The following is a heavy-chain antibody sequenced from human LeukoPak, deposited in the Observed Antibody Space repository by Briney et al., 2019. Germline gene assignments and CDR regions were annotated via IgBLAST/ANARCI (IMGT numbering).Heavy chain of an antibody. Sequence: SVKVSCKASGGTFSSYAISWVRQAPGQGLEWMGGIIPIFGTANYAQKFQGRVMITTDESTSTAYMELSSLRSEDTAVYYCARGGVPAAIDLDYWGQGTLVTVSS. CDR3: ARGGVPAAIDLDY. V-gene: IGHV1-69*05. CDR1: GGTFSSYA. CDR2: IIPIFGTA. D-gene: IGHD2-2*01. J-gene: IGHJ4*02.